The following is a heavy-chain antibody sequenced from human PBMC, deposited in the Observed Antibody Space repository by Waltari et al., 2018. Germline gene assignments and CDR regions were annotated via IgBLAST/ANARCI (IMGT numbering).Heavy chain of an antibody. J-gene: IGHJ4*02. V-gene: IGHV4-61*02. CDR2: IYTRGGI. D-gene: IGHD2-2*01. CDR3: ASEDQQLWNSVYFDY. Sequence: QVQLQESGPGLVKPSQTLSLTCTVSGGSISSGSYYWRWIRQPAGKGLEWIGRIYTRGGINDSPSLKSRVTISGDTSKSQFSLKLSSVTSADTAVYYCASEDQQLWNSVYFDYWGQGTLVTVSS. CDR1: GGSISSGSYY.